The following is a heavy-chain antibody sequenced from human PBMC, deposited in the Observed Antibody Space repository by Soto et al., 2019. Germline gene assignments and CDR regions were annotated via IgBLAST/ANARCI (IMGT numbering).Heavy chain of an antibody. D-gene: IGHD2-2*02. CDR3: AGGDCSSTSCYTQAYYYYGMDV. V-gene: IGHV4-59*01. CDR2: IYYSGST. Sequence: SETLSLTCTVSGGSISSYYWSWIRQPPGKGLEWIGYIYYSGSTNYNPSLKSRVTISVDTSKNQFSLKLSSVTAADTAVYYRAGGDCSSTSCYTQAYYYYGMDVWGQGTTVTVSS. CDR1: GGSISSYY. J-gene: IGHJ6*02.